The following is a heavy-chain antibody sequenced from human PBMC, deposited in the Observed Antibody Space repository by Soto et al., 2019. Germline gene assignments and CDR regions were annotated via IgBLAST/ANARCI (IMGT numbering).Heavy chain of an antibody. CDR2: MYQTGNT. CDR3: ARHSVDAGWFGP. J-gene: IGHJ5*02. CDR1: GASLSAYS. V-gene: IGHV4-4*07. D-gene: IGHD3-10*01. Sequence: QVQLQESGPGLVKPSETLSLPCTVSGASLSAYSWSWIRQPAGKGLEWIGRMYQTGNTNYEPSLTSRVTMSTEMSKNEISLKITSVTAADTAFYYCARHSVDAGWFGPGGRGVPVIVSS.